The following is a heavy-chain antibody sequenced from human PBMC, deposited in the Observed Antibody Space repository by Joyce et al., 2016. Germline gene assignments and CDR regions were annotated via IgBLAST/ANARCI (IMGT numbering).Heavy chain of an antibody. J-gene: IGHJ4*02. D-gene: IGHD2-15*01. V-gene: IGHV3-23*01. Sequence: EVNLLESGGGLVQPGGSLRLSCVASGVPFSNYAMTWVRQAPGKGLEWVSTISGSVGNTYSADSEKGRFTISRENFKNTLFLRMNSLRVEDTAQYYCARAYGVAAVRYYFDYWGQGTLIAVSS. CDR2: ISGSVGNT. CDR1: GVPFSNYA. CDR3: ARAYGVAAVRYYFDY.